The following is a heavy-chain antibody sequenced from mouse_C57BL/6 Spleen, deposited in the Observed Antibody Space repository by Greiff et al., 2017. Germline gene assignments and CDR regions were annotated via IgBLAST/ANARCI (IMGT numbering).Heavy chain of an antibody. CDR1: GYSITSGYY. CDR3: EIGPTNGSNYYWYFDV. D-gene: IGHD1-1*01. V-gene: IGHV3-6*01. J-gene: IGHJ1*03. CDR2: ISYDGSN. Sequence: EVQLQESGPGLVKPSQSLSLTCSVTGYSITSGYYWNWIRQFPGNKLEWMGYISYDGSNNYNPSLKNLISITRETSKNQFFLKLNSVTTEDTATYYCEIGPTNGSNYYWYFDVWGTGTTVTVSS.